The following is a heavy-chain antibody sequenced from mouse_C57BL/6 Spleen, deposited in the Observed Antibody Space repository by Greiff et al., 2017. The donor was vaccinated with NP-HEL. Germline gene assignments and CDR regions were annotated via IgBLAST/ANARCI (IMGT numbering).Heavy chain of an antibody. CDR1: GFSFNTYA. V-gene: IGHV10-1*01. CDR3: VREGVRDYDYAWFAY. CDR2: IRSKSNNYAT. Sequence: EVQLVESGGGLVQPKGSLKLSCAASGFSFNTYAMNWVRQAPGKGLEWVARIRSKSNNYATYYADSVKDRFTISRDDSESMLYLQMNNLKTEDTAMDYCVREGVRDYDYAWFAYWGQGTLVTVSA. J-gene: IGHJ3*01. D-gene: IGHD2-4*01.